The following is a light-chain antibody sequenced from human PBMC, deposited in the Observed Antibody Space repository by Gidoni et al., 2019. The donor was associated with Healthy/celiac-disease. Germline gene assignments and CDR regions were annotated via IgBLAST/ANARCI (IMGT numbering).Light chain of an antibody. V-gene: IGLV1-44*01. CDR3: AAWDDNLNGWV. Sequence: QSVLTQPPSASGTPGPRVTISCSGSSSNIGSNTVNWYQQLPGTAPKLLIYSNNQRPSGVPDRFSGSKSGTSASLAISGLQSEDEADYYCAAWDDNLNGWVFGGGTKLTVL. CDR1: SSNIGSNT. J-gene: IGLJ3*02. CDR2: SNN.